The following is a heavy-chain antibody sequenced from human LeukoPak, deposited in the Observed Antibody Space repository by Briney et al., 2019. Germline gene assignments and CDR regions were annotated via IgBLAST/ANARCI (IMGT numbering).Heavy chain of an antibody. V-gene: IGHV4-59*08. J-gene: IGHJ4*02. CDR2: HYYSGTT. D-gene: IGHD4-17*01. Sequence: KPSETLSLTCSVSGDSISNYYWSWIRQAPGKGLEWIGYHYYSGTTNYSPSLKSRVDISVDTFRNQFSLRLTSVTAADTAVYYCARGRYYGDYIDYWGQGTLVTVSS. CDR3: ARGRYYGDYIDY. CDR1: GDSISNYY.